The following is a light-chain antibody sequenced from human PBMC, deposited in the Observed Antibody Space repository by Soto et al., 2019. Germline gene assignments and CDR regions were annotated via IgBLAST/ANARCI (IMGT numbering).Light chain of an antibody. V-gene: IGKV1-9*01. CDR2: TAS. Sequence: IQLTQSPSSLSASVGDRVTITCRASQGISNHLAWYQQKPGKAPKLLMYTASTLQSGVPSRFSGSGSGTAFTLTISSLQPEDFAIYDGQELNSSPFTFGPGTKVYI. J-gene: IGKJ3*01. CDR3: QELNSSPFT. CDR1: QGISNH.